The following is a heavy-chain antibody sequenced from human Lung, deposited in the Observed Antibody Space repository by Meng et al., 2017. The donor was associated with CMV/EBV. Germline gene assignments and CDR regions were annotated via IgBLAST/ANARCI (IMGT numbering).Heavy chain of an antibody. Sequence: SXKISXAASGFTFSSYSMNWVRQAPGKGLEWVSSISSSSSYIYYADSVKGRFTISRDNAKNSLYLQMNSLRAEDTAVYYCARDDYGSGSYYNGAWFDPWGQGTLVTVSS. CDR3: ARDDYGSGSYYNGAWFDP. D-gene: IGHD3-10*01. CDR1: GFTFSSYS. CDR2: ISSSSSYI. V-gene: IGHV3-21*01. J-gene: IGHJ5*01.